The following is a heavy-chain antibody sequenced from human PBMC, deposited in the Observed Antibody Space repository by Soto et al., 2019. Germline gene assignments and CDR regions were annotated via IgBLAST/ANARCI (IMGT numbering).Heavy chain of an antibody. Sequence: QLVESGGGLVQPGGSLRLSCAASGFTFSSYSMSWVRQAPGKGLEWISYISSSGSTIYYADSVKGRFTISRDNARNSLYLHMNSLRAEDTAMYYCARDVTSRNWFDPWGQGTLVTVSS. CDR1: GFTFSSYS. J-gene: IGHJ5*02. CDR2: ISSSGSTI. D-gene: IGHD2-21*02. V-gene: IGHV3-48*01. CDR3: ARDVTSRNWFDP.